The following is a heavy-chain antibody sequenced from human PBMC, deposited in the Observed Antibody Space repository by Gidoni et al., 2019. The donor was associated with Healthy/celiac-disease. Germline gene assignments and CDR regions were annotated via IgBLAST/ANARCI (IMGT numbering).Heavy chain of an antibody. V-gene: IGHV1-69*02. Sequence: QVQLVQSGAEVKKPGSSVKVSCKASGGTFSSYTISWVRQAPGQGLEWMGRIIPILGIANYAQKFQGRVTITADKSTSTAYMELSSLRSEDTAVYYCARTKNDYGDYSYYYYGMDVWGQGTTVTVSS. J-gene: IGHJ6*02. CDR3: ARTKNDYGDYSYYYYGMDV. CDR2: IIPILGIA. CDR1: GGTFSSYT. D-gene: IGHD4-17*01.